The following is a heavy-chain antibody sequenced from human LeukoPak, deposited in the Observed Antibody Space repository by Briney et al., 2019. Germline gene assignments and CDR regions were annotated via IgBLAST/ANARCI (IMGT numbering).Heavy chain of an antibody. CDR2: ISYDGSNK. V-gene: IGHV3-30*18. Sequence: PGGSLRLSCAASGFTFSSYGMHCVRQAPGKGLEWVAVISYDGSNKYYADSVKGRFTISRDNSKNTLYLQMNSLRAEDTAVYYCAKDYSAAGTHYFDYWGQGTLVTVSS. J-gene: IGHJ4*02. D-gene: IGHD6-13*01. CDR1: GFTFSSYG. CDR3: AKDYSAAGTHYFDY.